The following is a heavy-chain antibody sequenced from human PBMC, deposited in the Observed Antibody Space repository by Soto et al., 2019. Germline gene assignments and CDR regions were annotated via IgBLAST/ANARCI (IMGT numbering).Heavy chain of an antibody. CDR2: ISGSGAGT. V-gene: IGHV3-23*01. CDR3: AKEKLYDYDWGTWDD. D-gene: IGHD3-16*01. CDR1: GFTFSSFA. Sequence: EVQLLESGGGLVQPGGSLRLSCAASGFTFSSFAMTWVRQSPGKGLEWVSAISGSGAGTFYADSVKGRFTISRDNSKNTLYLQMNSLRAEDTAIYYCAKEKLYDYDWGTWDDWGQGTLVTVSS. J-gene: IGHJ4*02.